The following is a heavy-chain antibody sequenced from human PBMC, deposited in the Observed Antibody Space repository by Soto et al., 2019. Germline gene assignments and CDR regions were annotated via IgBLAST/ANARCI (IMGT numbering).Heavy chain of an antibody. J-gene: IGHJ6*02. CDR1: GGSFSGYY. V-gene: IGHV4-34*01. Sequence: PSETLSLTCAVYGGSFSGYYRSWIRQPPGKGLEWIGEINHSGSTNYNPSLKSRVTISVDTSKNQFSLKLSSVTAADTAVYYCARFPYYYGSGSYYSYYYYGMDVWGQGTTVTVSS. D-gene: IGHD3-10*01. CDR3: ARFPYYYGSGSYYSYYYYGMDV. CDR2: INHSGST.